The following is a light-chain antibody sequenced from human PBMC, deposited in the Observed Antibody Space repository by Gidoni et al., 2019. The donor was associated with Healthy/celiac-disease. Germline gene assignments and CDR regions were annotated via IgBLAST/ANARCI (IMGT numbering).Light chain of an antibody. CDR3: QQYNNWTPCS. CDR1: QSVSSI. J-gene: IGKJ2*04. V-gene: IGKV3-15*01. Sequence: ELVITQSSATLSVSPGERATLSCRASQSVSSILAWYQQKPGHAPRLLIYGASTRATGIPARFSGSGSGTEFTLTISSLQSEDFAVYYCQQYNNWTPCSFGQGTKLEIK. CDR2: GAS.